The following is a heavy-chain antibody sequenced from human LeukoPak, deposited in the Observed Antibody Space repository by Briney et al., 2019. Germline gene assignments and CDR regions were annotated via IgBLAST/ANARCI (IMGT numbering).Heavy chain of an antibody. CDR3: ARGAVGATRFYYYYGMDV. V-gene: IGHV4-34*01. CDR1: GGSFSGYY. J-gene: IGHJ6*02. Sequence: PSETLSLTCAVYGGSFSGYYWSWIRQPPGKGLEWIGEINHSGSTNYNPSLKSRVTISVDTSKNQFSLKLSSVTAADTAVYYCARGAVGATRFYYYYGMDVWGQGTTVTASS. D-gene: IGHD1-26*01. CDR2: INHSGST.